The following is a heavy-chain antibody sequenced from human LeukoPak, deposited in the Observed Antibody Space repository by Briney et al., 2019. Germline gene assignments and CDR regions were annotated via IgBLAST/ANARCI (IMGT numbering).Heavy chain of an antibody. D-gene: IGHD3-10*01. V-gene: IGHV4-61*01. Sequence: SETLSLTCTVSGFSVSSGSYYWSWIRQPPGKGLEWIGYIYYSGSTNYNPSLKSRVTISVDTSKNQFSLKLSSVTAADTAVYYCARETGDRVAFDIWGQGTMVTVSS. CDR2: IYYSGST. CDR3: ARETGDRVAFDI. CDR1: GFSVSSGSYY. J-gene: IGHJ3*02.